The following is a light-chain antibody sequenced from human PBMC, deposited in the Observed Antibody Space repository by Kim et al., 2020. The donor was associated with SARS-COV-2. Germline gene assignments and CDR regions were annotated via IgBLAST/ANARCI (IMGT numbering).Light chain of an antibody. CDR2: ANT. J-gene: IGLJ3*02. CDR3: QSYDSSLSGWV. CDR1: SSNIGAGYD. V-gene: IGLV1-40*01. Sequence: QSVLTQPPSVSGAPGQRVTISCTGSSSNIGAGYDVHWYQQFPGTAPKLLIYANTNRPSGAPDRFSGSKSGTSASLAITGLQAEDEADYYCQSYDSSLSGWVFGGGTQLTVL.